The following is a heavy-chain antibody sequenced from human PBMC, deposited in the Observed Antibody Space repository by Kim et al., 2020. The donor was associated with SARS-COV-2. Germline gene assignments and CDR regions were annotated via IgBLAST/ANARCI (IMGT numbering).Heavy chain of an antibody. CDR1: GGSVSSGSHY. D-gene: IGHD6-13*01. CDR2: IYYSGST. Sequence: SETLSLTCTVSGGSVSSGSHYWSWIRQPPGKGLEWIGHIYYSGSTNYNSSLQSRVTISVDTSKNQFSLKLRSVTAADTAVYYCARDSAAAENDYYYYGMDVWGQGTTVTVSS. J-gene: IGHJ6*02. CDR3: ARDSAAAENDYYYYGMDV. V-gene: IGHV4-61*01.